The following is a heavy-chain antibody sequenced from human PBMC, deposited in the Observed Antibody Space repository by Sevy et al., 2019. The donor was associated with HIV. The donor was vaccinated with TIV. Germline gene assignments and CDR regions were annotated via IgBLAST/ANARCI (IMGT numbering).Heavy chain of an antibody. V-gene: IGHV3-66*01. Sequence: GGSLRLSCAASGFTVSSNYMSWVRQAPGKGLEWVSVIYSGGSTYYADSVKGRFIISRDNSKNTLYLQMNSLRAEDTAVYYCARGRGTGYSYGFDSWGQGTLVTVSS. J-gene: IGHJ4*02. D-gene: IGHD5-18*01. CDR2: IYSGGST. CDR1: GFTVSSNY. CDR3: ARGRGTGYSYGFDS.